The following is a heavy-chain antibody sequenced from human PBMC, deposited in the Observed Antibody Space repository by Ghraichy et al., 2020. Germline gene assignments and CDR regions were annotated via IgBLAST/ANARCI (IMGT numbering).Heavy chain of an antibody. CDR3: ASHRVINWFDP. V-gene: IGHV4-39*01. CDR1: GGSISSSSYY. Sequence: SETLSLTCTVSGGSISSSSYYWGWIRQPPGKGLEWIGSIYYSGSTYYNPSLKSRVTISVDTSKNQFSLKLSSVTAADTAVYYCASHRVINWFDPWGQGTLVTVSS. CDR2: IYYSGST. D-gene: IGHD5/OR15-5a*01. J-gene: IGHJ5*02.